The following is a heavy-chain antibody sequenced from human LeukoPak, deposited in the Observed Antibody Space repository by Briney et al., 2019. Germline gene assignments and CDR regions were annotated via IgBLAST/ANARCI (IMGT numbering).Heavy chain of an antibody. CDR3: ARGPPITIFGSFHWFDP. V-gene: IGHV1-2*02. J-gene: IGHJ5*02. D-gene: IGHD3-3*01. CDR2: INPNSGGT. CDR1: GYTFTGYY. Sequence: ASVKVSFKASGYTFTGYYMHWVRQAPGQGLEWMGWINPNSGGTNYAQKFQGRVTMTRDTSISTAYMELSRLRSDDTAVYYCARGPPITIFGSFHWFDPWGQGTLVTVSS.